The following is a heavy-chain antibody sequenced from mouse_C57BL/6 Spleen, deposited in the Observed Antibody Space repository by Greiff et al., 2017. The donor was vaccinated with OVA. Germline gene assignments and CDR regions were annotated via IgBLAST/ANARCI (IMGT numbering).Heavy chain of an antibody. D-gene: IGHD1-1*01. Sequence: QVQLQQPGAELVMPGASVKLSCKASGYTFTSYWMHWVKQRPGQGLEWIGEIDPSASYTNYNQKFKGKSPLTVDKSSRTAYMQLSSLTSEDSAVYYCARGGYYGSCDDGGQGTTLTVSA. CDR1: GYTFTSYW. V-gene: IGHV1-69*01. J-gene: IGHJ2*01. CDR3: ARGGYYGSCDD. CDR2: IDPSASYT.